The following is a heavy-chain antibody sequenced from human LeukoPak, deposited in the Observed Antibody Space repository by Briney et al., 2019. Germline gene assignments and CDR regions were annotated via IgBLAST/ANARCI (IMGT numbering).Heavy chain of an antibody. Sequence: ASVKVSCRASGYTFTSYDINWVRQATGQGLEWMGWMNPNSGNTGYAQRFQGRVTITRNTSISTAYMELSSLRSEDTAVYYCARSHVVERAFDIWGQGTMVTVSS. J-gene: IGHJ3*02. D-gene: IGHD2-21*01. V-gene: IGHV1-8*03. CDR2: MNPNSGNT. CDR1: GYTFTSYD. CDR3: ARSHVVERAFDI.